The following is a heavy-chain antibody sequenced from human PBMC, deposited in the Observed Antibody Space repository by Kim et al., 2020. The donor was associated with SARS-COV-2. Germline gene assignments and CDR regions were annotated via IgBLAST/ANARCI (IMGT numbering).Heavy chain of an antibody. CDR3: ARDRTNGKRAAGMDV. J-gene: IGHJ6*02. CDR1: GGPISSGSYY. Sequence: SETLSLTCTVSGGPISSGSYYWSWIRQPAGKGLEWIGRIYTSGSTNYNPSLKSRVTIPVDTTKNQFSRKRSSVTAADTAVYYCARDRTNGKRAAGMDVWGQRTTVTVSS. V-gene: IGHV4-61*02. CDR2: IYTSGST. D-gene: IGHD6-25*01.